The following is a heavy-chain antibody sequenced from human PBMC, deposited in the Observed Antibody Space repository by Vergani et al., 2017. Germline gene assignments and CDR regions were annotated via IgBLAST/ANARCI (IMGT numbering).Heavy chain of an antibody. CDR3: ARDNTVSRLSNWFDP. CDR2: ISSSSSTI. CDR1: GFTFSSYS. V-gene: IGHV3-48*01. Sequence: VQLVESGGGVVQPGRSLRLSCAASGFTFSSYSMNWVRQAPGKGLEWVSYISSSSSTIYYADSVKGRFTISRDNAKNSLYLQMNSLRAEDTAVYYCARDNTVSRLSNWFDPWGQGTLVTVSS. J-gene: IGHJ5*02. D-gene: IGHD3-16*02.